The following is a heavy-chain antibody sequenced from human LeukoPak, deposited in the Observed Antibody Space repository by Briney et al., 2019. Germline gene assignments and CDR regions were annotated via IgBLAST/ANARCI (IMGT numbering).Heavy chain of an antibody. CDR1: GYTLTVLY. J-gene: IGHJ4*02. CDR3: DTGTLDPGDYYDSSGYPGGY. V-gene: IGHV1-24*01. CDR2: FDPEDCET. D-gene: IGHD3-22*01. Sequence: ASVKVSCKVSGYTLTVLYMHCVRQAPGRGREWRGGFDPEDCETNYAQKCKGRVTMTEDTSTDTAYMEMSSVKSEDTAVNYCDTGTLDPGDYYDSSGYPGGYWGQGTLVTVSS.